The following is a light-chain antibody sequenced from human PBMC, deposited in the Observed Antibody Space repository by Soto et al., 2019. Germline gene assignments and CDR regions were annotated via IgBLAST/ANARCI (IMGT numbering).Light chain of an antibody. V-gene: IGKV1-5*01. J-gene: IGKJ1*01. Sequence: DIQMTQSPSTLSASVGDRVTITCRASQSISSWLAWYRQKPGKAPKLLIYDASSLESGVPSRFSGSGSGTEFTLTISGLQPDDFATYYCQQYNSYPWTFGQGTKVDIK. CDR1: QSISSW. CDR2: DAS. CDR3: QQYNSYPWT.